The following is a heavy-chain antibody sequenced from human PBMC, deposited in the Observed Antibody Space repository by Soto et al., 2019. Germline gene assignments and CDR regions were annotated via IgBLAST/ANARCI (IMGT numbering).Heavy chain of an antibody. CDR2: ISWNGGSI. D-gene: IGHD2-21*01. Sequence: PGGSLRLSCVASGFTFDDYAMHWVRQAPGKGLEWVSGISWNGGSIDYADSVKGRFTISRDNSKNSLYLQMNSLRAEDTAVYYCAKDHGYLWDYYYYMDVWGKGTTVTVSS. CDR3: AKDHGYLWDYYYYMDV. J-gene: IGHJ6*03. V-gene: IGHV3-9*01. CDR1: GFTFDDYA.